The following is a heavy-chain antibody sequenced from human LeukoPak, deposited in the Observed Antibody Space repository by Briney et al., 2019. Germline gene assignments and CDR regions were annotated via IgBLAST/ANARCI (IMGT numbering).Heavy chain of an antibody. Sequence: GGSLRLSCAASGFTFSSYAMSWVRQAPGKGLEWVSAISGSGGSTYYADSVKGRFTISRDNSKNTLYLQMNSLRAEDTAVYYCAKSGAPDYSPTHYYYYMDVWGKGTTVTVSS. D-gene: IGHD4-11*01. CDR3: AKSGAPDYSPTHYYYYMDV. CDR1: GFTFSSYA. V-gene: IGHV3-23*01. J-gene: IGHJ6*03. CDR2: ISGSGGST.